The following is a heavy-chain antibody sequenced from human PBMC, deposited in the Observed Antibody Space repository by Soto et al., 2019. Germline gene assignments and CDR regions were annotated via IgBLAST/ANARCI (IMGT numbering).Heavy chain of an antibody. CDR2: IYYSGST. CDR1: GGSISSYY. Sequence: SETLSLTCTVSGGSISSYYWIWIRQPPGKGLEWIGYIYYSGSTNYNPSLKSRVTISVDTSKNQFSLKLSSVTAADTAVYYCARRYDIHSDYYMDVWGKGTTVT. CDR3: ARRYDIHSDYYMDV. V-gene: IGHV4-59*08. J-gene: IGHJ6*03. D-gene: IGHD3-9*01.